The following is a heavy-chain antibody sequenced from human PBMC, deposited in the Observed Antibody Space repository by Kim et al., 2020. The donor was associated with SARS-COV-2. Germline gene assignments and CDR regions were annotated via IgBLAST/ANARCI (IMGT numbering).Heavy chain of an antibody. CDR3: AREYPYDIVVVPADPLFDMDV. D-gene: IGHD2-2*01. CDR1: GGSISSYY. J-gene: IGHJ6*02. Sequence: SETLSLTCTVSGGSISSYYWSWIRQPAGKGLEWIGRIYTSGSTNYNPSLKSRVTMSVDTSKNQFSLKLSSVTAADTAVYYCAREYPYDIVVVPADPLFDMDVWGQGTTVTVSS. V-gene: IGHV4-4*07. CDR2: IYTSGST.